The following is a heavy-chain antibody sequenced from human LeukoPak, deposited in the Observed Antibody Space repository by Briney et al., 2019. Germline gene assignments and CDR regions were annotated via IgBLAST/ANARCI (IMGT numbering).Heavy chain of an antibody. D-gene: IGHD4-17*01. Sequence: SVKVSCKASGGTFSSYAISWVRQAPGQGLEWMGGIIPIFGTANYAQKFQGRVTITADESTSTAYMELSSLRSEDTAVYYCASRTVTTGNGYFDYWGQGTLVTVSS. CDR3: ASRTVTTGNGYFDY. CDR1: GGTFSSYA. J-gene: IGHJ4*02. V-gene: IGHV1-69*13. CDR2: IIPIFGTA.